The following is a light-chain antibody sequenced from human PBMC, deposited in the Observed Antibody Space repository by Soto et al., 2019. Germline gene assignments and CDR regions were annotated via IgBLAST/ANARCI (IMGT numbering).Light chain of an antibody. J-gene: IGKJ4*01. V-gene: IGKV1-39*01. CDR1: QSISSY. CDR3: QQSYSTPLT. CDR2: AAS. Sequence: IQRTQSPSSLSASVGDRVTLTCRASQSISSYLNWYQQKPGKAPKLLSYAASSLQSGVPSRFSGSGSGTDFTLTISSLQPEDFATYYCQQSYSTPLTFGGGTKVDIK.